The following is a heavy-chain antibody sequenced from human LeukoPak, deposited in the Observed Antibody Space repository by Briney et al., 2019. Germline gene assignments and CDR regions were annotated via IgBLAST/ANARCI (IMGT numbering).Heavy chain of an antibody. Sequence: GASVKVSCKASGYSFTSYGFNWVRQAPGQGLEWMGWMSAYNGKTNYAHSLQGRVTVTADTSTSTAYMELSSLRSEDTAVYYCAREATQGFDYWGQGTLVTVSS. CDR1: GYSFTSYG. CDR3: AREATQGFDY. V-gene: IGHV1-18*01. J-gene: IGHJ4*02. D-gene: IGHD2-15*01. CDR2: MSAYNGKT.